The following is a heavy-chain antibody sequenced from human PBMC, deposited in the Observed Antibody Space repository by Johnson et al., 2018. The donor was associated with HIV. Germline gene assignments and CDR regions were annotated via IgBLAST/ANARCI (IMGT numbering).Heavy chain of an antibody. CDR1: RFTFSSYG. CDR2: VRYDGSHK. CDR3: ARSTVGATTGGAFDI. V-gene: IGHV3-30*02. D-gene: IGHD1-26*01. J-gene: IGHJ3*02. Sequence: QVQLVESGGGVVQPGGSLRLSCTASRFTFSSYGMHWVRQAPGKGLEWMAFVRYDGSHKYYADSVQGRFTISRDSSKNTLYLQLNSLRAEDTALYYCARSTVGATTGGAFDIWGQGTMVTVSS.